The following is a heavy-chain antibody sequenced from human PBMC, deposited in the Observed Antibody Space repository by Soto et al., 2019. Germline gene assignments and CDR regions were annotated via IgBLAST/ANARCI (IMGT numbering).Heavy chain of an antibody. J-gene: IGHJ3*02. D-gene: IGHD6-19*01. CDR1: GFTFDDYG. V-gene: IGHV3-20*01. CDR3: ARERGGVTQWLALDAFDI. CDR2: INWNGGST. Sequence: GGSLRLSCAASGFTFDDYGMSWVRQAPGKGLEWVSGINWNGGSTGYADSVKGRCTISRDNAKNSLYLQMNGLRAEDTALYHCARERGGVTQWLALDAFDIWGQGTMVTVSS.